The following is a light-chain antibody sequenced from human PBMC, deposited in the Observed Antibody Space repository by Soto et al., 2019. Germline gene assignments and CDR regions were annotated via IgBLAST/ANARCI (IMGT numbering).Light chain of an antibody. CDR2: GAS. Sequence: EIVLTQSPATLSLSPGERATLSCRASQSVSSYLAWFQQKPGQAPRLLIYGASTRDTGIPARFSGSGSGTEFTLTISSLQSEDFAVYHCQQYNKWPPTFGQGTKVDIK. CDR1: QSVSSY. V-gene: IGKV3-15*01. J-gene: IGKJ1*01. CDR3: QQYNKWPPT.